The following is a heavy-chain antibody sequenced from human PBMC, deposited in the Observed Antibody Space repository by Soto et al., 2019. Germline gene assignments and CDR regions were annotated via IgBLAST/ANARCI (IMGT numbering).Heavy chain of an antibody. Sequence: ASVKVSCKASGYTFTSYGISWVRQAPGQGLEWMGWISAYNGNTNYAQKLQGRVTMTTDTSTSTAYMELRSLRSDDTAVYYCARVLRYFDWLLNYYYGMDVWGQGTTVTVSS. V-gene: IGHV1-18*01. CDR3: ARVLRYFDWLLNYYYGMDV. D-gene: IGHD3-9*01. J-gene: IGHJ6*02. CDR2: ISAYNGNT. CDR1: GYTFTSYG.